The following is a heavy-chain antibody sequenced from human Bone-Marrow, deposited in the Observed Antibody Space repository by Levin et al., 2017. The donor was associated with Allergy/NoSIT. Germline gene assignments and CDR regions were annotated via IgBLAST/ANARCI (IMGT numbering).Heavy chain of an antibody. D-gene: IGHD3-3*01. CDR1: GFTFSNAW. CDR3: TTGGDFWSVHYYYYGMDV. V-gene: IGHV3-15*01. Sequence: GGSLRLSCAASGFTFSNAWMSWVRQAPGKGLEWVGRIKSKTDGGTTDYAAPVKGRFTISRDDSKNTLYLQMNSLKTEDTAVYYCTTGGDFWSVHYYYYGMDVWGQGTTVTVSS. CDR2: IKSKTDGGTT. J-gene: IGHJ6*02.